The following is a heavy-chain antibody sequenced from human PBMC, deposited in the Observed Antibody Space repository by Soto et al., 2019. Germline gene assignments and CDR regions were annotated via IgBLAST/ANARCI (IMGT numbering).Heavy chain of an antibody. CDR2: INSDGSST. CDR3: ARVMGCSGGSCYYYGIDV. V-gene: IGHV3-74*01. Sequence: EVQLVESGGGLVQPGGSLRLSCAASGFTFSSYWMHWVRQAPGKGLVWVSRINSDGSSTSYADSVKGRFTISRDNAKNTLYLQMNSLRAEDTAVYYCARVMGCSGGSCYYYGIDVWGQGTTVTVSS. D-gene: IGHD2-15*01. CDR1: GFTFSSYW. J-gene: IGHJ6*02.